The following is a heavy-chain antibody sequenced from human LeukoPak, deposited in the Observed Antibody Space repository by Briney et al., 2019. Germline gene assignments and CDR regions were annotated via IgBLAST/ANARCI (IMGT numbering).Heavy chain of an antibody. Sequence: PGGSLRLSCAVSGFTFSSYGMHWVRQAPGKGLEWVAVISYDGNTQYYADSVKGRFTISRDNFNNMLSLQMNSLKAEDTAVYYCAKGRMMATIMISFDYWGRGTLVTVSS. D-gene: IGHD5-24*01. CDR1: GFTFSSYG. V-gene: IGHV3-30*18. CDR2: ISYDGNTQ. J-gene: IGHJ4*02. CDR3: AKGRMMATIMISFDY.